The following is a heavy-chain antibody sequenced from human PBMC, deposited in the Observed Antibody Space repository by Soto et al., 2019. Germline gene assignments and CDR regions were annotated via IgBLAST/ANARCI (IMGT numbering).Heavy chain of an antibody. D-gene: IGHD3-10*01. V-gene: IGHV3-23*05. CDR2: MNGAATST. J-gene: IGHJ6*02. CDR3: ARGGADHYNYGMDV. CDR1: GFTLSTYA. Sequence: QLSESGGGLLQPGGSLTLSCAASGFTLSTYAMTWVRQPPGKGLEWVSSMNGAATSTSYADSVKGRFTTSRDKSKNTLYLEMRNLRPEDTAVYYCARGGADHYNYGMDVWGQGTTVIVSS.